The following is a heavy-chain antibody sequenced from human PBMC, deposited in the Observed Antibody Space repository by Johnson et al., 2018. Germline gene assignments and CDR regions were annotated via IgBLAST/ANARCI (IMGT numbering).Heavy chain of an antibody. Sequence: QVRLREGGPGLVEPSETLSLSCTVSGDSISSYYWSWIRQPPGKGLEVIAFLYYNGDTSYNPSLKSRVTISLDTSKHHFSLKLSSVTAADTAVYYCAREWSAFDIWGQGTMVTVSS. CDR2: LYYNGDT. CDR3: AREWSAFDI. V-gene: IGHV4-59*12. D-gene: IGHD1-26*01. J-gene: IGHJ3*02. CDR1: GDSISSYY.